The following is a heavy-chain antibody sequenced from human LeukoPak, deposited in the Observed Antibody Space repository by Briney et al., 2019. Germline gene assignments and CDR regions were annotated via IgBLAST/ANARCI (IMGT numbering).Heavy chain of an antibody. CDR1: GGSISSSSYY. CDR3: ARPNDSSLSVDY. J-gene: IGHJ4*02. D-gene: IGHD6-6*01. Sequence: SETLSLTCTVSGGSISSSSYYWGWIRQPPGKGLEWIGSIYYSGSTYYNPSLKSRVTISVDTSKNQFSLKLSSVTAADTAVYYCARPNDSSLSVDYWGQGTLVTVSS. CDR2: IYYSGST. V-gene: IGHV4-39*01.